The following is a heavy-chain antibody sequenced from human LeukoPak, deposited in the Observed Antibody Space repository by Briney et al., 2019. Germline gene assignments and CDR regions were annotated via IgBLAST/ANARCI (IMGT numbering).Heavy chain of an antibody. J-gene: IGHJ4*02. Sequence: GGSLRLCCAASGFSFSAYWMHWVRQAPGKGLVLVSRINNEGTDTDYADSVRGRFTISRVNVENTLYLQMNSLSADDTAMYYCVKYDVDGRRFDYWGQGTLVTVSS. CDR2: INNEGTDT. CDR1: GFSFSAYW. V-gene: IGHV3-74*01. D-gene: IGHD1-26*01. CDR3: VKYDVDGRRFDY.